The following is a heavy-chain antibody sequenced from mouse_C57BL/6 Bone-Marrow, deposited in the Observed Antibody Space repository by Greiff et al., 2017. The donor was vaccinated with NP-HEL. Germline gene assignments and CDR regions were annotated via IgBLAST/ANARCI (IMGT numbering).Heavy chain of an antibody. CDR1: GFTFSDAW. Sequence: EVKVEESGGGLVQPGGSMKLSCAASGFTFSDAWMDWVRQSPEKGLEWVAEIRNKANNHATYYAESVKGRFTISRDDSKSSVYLQMNSLRAEDTGIYYCTRHYGNWEDYYAMDYWGQGTSVTVSS. CDR3: TRHYGNWEDYYAMDY. J-gene: IGHJ4*01. V-gene: IGHV6-6*01. D-gene: IGHD2-1*01. CDR2: IRNKANNHAT.